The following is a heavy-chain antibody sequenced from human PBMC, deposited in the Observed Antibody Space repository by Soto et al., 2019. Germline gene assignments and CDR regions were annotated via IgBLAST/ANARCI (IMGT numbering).Heavy chain of an antibody. CDR2: INPSGGST. J-gene: IGHJ4*02. D-gene: IGHD2-21*02. Sequence: ASVKVACKASGYTFTSYYMHWVRHAPGQGLEWMGIINPSGGSTSYAQKFQGRVTMTRDTSTSTVYMELSSLRSEDTAVYYCARPCGGDCYYFDYWGQGTLVTVSS. V-gene: IGHV1-46*01. CDR3: ARPCGGDCYYFDY. CDR1: GYTFTSYY.